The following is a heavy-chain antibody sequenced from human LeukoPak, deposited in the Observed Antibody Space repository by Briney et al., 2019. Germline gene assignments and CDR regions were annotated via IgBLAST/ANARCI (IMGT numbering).Heavy chain of an antibody. V-gene: IGHV4-31*03. CDR1: GDSLSSGTYY. J-gene: IGHJ4*02. CDR3: ARIEMTTRKIDY. CDR2: INHSGST. D-gene: IGHD5-24*01. Sequence: SETLSLTCTVSGDSLSSGTYYWSCLRQHPGKGLEWIGYINHSGSTYYTPSLRSRVTMSVDTSKNQFSLKLSSVTAADTAVYYCARIEMTTRKIDYWGQGTLVTVSS.